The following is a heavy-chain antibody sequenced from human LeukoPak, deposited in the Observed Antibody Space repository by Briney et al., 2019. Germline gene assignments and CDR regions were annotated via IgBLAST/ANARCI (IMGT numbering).Heavy chain of an antibody. V-gene: IGHV4-34*01. CDR3: ARGTGASWFDP. Sequence: SETLSLTCAVYGGSFSGYYWSWIRQPPGKGLEWIGEINHSGSTNYNPSLKSRVTISVDTSNNQFSLKLGSVTAADTAVYYCARGTGASWFDPWGQGTLVTVSS. CDR2: INHSGST. J-gene: IGHJ5*02. CDR1: GGSFSGYY.